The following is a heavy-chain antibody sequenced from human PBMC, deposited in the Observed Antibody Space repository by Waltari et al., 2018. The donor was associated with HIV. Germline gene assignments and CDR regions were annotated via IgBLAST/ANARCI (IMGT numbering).Heavy chain of an antibody. D-gene: IGHD3-3*01. CDR2: INPNSGST. J-gene: IGHJ6*02. V-gene: IGHV1-2*02. Sequence: QVQLVQSGADVKKPGASVKVSCKASGYTFTAYFMHWVRQAPGQGLEWMGWINPNSGSTAYAQKFQGRVTMTRDTSISTVYMDLSRLRSDDTAVYFCARDPWPGFGVLRGMDVWGQGTTVTVSS. CDR3: ARDPWPGFGVLRGMDV. CDR1: GYTFTAYF.